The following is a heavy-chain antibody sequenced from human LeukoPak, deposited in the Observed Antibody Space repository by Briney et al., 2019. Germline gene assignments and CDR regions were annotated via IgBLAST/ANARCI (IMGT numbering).Heavy chain of an antibody. CDR2: IYYSGST. CDR1: GGSISSYY. D-gene: IGHD6-19*01. Sequence: SETLSLTCTVSGGSISSYYWSWIRQPPGKGLEWIGYIYYSGSTNYNPSLKSRVTISVDTSKNQYSLKLSSVTAADTAIYYCARAVSGRFDYWGQGTLVTVSS. J-gene: IGHJ4*02. CDR3: ARAVSGRFDY. V-gene: IGHV4-59*08.